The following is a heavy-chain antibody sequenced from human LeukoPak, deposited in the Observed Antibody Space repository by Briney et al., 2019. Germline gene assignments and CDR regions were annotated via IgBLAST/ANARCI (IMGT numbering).Heavy chain of an antibody. CDR3: ARDIPTHCSGGSCHGTPWFGP. J-gene: IGHJ5*02. D-gene: IGHD2-15*01. CDR2: ISSSSSYI. V-gene: IGHV3-21*01. CDR1: GFTFSSYS. Sequence: GGSLRLSCAASGFTFSSYSMNWVRQAPGKGLEWASSISSSSSYIYYADSVKGRFTISRDNAKNSLYLQMNSLRAEDTAVYYCARDIPTHCSGGSCHGTPWFGPWGQGTLVTVSS.